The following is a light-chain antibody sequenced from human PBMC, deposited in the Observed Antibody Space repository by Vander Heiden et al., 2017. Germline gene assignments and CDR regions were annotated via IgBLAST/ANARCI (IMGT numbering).Light chain of an antibody. Sequence: IVLTQSPGTLSLSPGERATLSCRASHSLRSGYIAWYRQRPGQAPRLLIYGASRRATGIPDRFSGSGSGTEFILTISRLEPEDFAVYFCQQYGSAPLIFGQGTTLEIK. J-gene: IGKJ2*01. V-gene: IGKV3-20*01. CDR2: GAS. CDR1: HSLRSGY. CDR3: QQYGSAPLI.